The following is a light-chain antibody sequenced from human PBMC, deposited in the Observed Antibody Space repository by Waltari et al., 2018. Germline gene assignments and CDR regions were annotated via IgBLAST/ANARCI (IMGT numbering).Light chain of an antibody. Sequence: DIVMTQSPLFLPVTPGESASISCRSSQSLLHSTGFTFLDWYLQKPGQSPQLLIYLVSNRASGVPYRLTGSGSGTDFTLKISRVEAEDVGVYYCMQARQTPWTFGQGTKVEIK. V-gene: IGKV2-28*01. CDR1: QSLLHSTGFTF. CDR3: MQARQTPWT. J-gene: IGKJ1*01. CDR2: LVS.